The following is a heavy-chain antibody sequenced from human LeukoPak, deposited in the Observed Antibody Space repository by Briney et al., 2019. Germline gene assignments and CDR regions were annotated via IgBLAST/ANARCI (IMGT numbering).Heavy chain of an antibody. D-gene: IGHD2-21*01. CDR1: GFTFSSYW. V-gene: IGHV3-7*03. Sequence: GSLRLSCAASGFTFSSYWMSWVRQAPGKGLEWVANIKQDISEKYYVDSVKGRFTISRDNAKNSLYLQMNNLRAEDTAVYYCARVRVFAKLSVVRPREVNCFDPWGQGTLVTVSS. CDR3: ARVRVFAKLSVVRPREVNCFDP. CDR2: IKQDISEK. J-gene: IGHJ5*02.